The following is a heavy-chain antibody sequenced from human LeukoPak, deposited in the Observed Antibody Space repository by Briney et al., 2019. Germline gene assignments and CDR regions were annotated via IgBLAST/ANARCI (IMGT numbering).Heavy chain of an antibody. CDR1: GFTFSSYG. CDR2: INHSGRT. D-gene: IGHD4-17*01. J-gene: IGHJ3*02. CDR3: ARTTTVTTSAFDI. Sequence: GSLKLSCAASGFTFSSYGMHWVRQPPGKGLEWIGEINHSGRTNYNPSLKSRVTISVDTSKNQFSLKLNSVTAADTAVYYCARTTTVTTSAFDIWGQGTMVTVSS. V-gene: IGHV4-34*01.